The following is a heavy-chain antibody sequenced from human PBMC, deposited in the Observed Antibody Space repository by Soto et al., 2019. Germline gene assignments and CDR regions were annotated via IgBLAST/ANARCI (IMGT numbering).Heavy chain of an antibody. V-gene: IGHV3-53*01. CDR2: IYSGDTT. D-gene: IGHD1-1*01. CDR1: GFTVSSSY. Sequence: GGSLRLSCAASGFTVSSSYMGWVRQAPGKGLEWVSLIYSGDTTYYADSVKGRFTISRDNSKNTLYLQMNSLRAEDTAVYYCASGNPTRDYFDYWGQGTLVTVSS. CDR3: ASGNPTRDYFDY. J-gene: IGHJ4*02.